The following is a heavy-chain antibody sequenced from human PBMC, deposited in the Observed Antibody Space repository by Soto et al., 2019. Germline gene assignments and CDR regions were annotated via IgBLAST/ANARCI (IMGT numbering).Heavy chain of an antibody. Sequence: GGSLRLSCAASGFTLSSYGMHWVRQAPGKGLEWLAIISYDGSNKYYADSVKGRFTISRDDSRNTLYLQMNSLRAEDTAVYYCARGLNVYDPSGYYYYWGQGTLVTVSS. CDR3: ARGLNVYDPSGYYYY. J-gene: IGHJ4*02. CDR2: ISYDGSNK. CDR1: GFTLSSYG. V-gene: IGHV3-30*03. D-gene: IGHD3-22*01.